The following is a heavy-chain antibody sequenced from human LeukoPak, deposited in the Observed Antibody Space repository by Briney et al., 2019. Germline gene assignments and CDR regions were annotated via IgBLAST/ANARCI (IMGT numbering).Heavy chain of an antibody. CDR3: AKDGGLQSSSWHY. J-gene: IGHJ4*02. CDR1: GFTFSSYG. V-gene: IGHV3-23*01. Sequence: GGSLRLSCTASGFTFSSYGISWVRQAPGKGLEWVSGISGSGGSTFYADAVKGRFTISRGNSKNTLYMQMNSLRAEDTAVYYCAKDGGLQSSSWHYWGQGTLVTVSS. CDR2: ISGSGGST. D-gene: IGHD6-13*01.